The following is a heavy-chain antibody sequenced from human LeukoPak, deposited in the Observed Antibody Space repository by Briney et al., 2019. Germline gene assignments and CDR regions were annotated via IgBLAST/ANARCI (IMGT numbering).Heavy chain of an antibody. J-gene: IGHJ4*02. D-gene: IGHD3-10*01. CDR2: IRSKANSYAT. Sequence: PGGSLRLSCAASGFTFSGSAMHWVRQASGKGLEWVGRIRSKANSYATAYAASVKGSFTISRDDSKNTAYLQMNSLKTEDTAVYYCTIRFGELRFGYWGQGTLVTVSS. CDR3: TIRFGELRFGY. V-gene: IGHV3-73*01. CDR1: GFTFSGSA.